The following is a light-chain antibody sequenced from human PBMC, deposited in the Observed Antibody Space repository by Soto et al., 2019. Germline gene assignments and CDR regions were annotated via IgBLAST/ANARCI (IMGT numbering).Light chain of an antibody. V-gene: IGKV1-5*01. CDR3: QHYNSHSAHA. J-gene: IGKJ4*01. CDR1: QTISNW. Sequence: DIQMPQSPSTLSASIGDRVTITCRASQTISNWLAWYQQKPGKPPRLLIYDASRSQTGVPSRFSGIGSGTEFTLTITSLQPDDVAAYYCQHYNSHSAHAFGGGSKVELK. CDR2: DAS.